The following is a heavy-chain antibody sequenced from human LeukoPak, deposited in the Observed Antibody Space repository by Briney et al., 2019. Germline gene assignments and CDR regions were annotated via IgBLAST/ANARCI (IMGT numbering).Heavy chain of an antibody. CDR2: IIPIFGTA. J-gene: IGHJ4*02. V-gene: IGHV1-69*13. CDR1: GGTFSSYA. D-gene: IGHD3-16*01. Sequence: ASVKVSCKASGGTFSSYAISWVRQAPGQGLEWMGGIIPIFGTANYAQKFQGRVTITADESTSTAYMELSSLRSEDTAVYYCARDYGNEYYLDYWGQGTLVTVSS. CDR3: ARDYGNEYYLDY.